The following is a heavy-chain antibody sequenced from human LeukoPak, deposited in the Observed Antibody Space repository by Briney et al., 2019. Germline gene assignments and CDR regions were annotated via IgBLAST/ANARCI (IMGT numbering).Heavy chain of an antibody. D-gene: IGHD5-12*01. CDR3: AKDQGIVATINVFDY. CDR2: ISYDGSNK. CDR1: GFTFSSYG. V-gene: IGHV3-30*18. J-gene: IGHJ4*02. Sequence: GGSLRLSCAASGFTFSSYGMHWVRQAPGKGLEWVAVISYDGSNKYYADSVKGRFTISRDNPKNTLYLQMNSLRAEDTAVYYCAKDQGIVATINVFDYWGQGTLVTVSS.